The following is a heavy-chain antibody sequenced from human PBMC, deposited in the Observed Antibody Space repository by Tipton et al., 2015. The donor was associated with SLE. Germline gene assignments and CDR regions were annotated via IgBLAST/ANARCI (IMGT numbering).Heavy chain of an antibody. V-gene: IGHV3-48*01. CDR2: ISTSSRSI. J-gene: IGHJ4*02. CDR1: GFTFSSYS. CDR3: ARGAQGASE. Sequence: GSLRLSCAASGFTFSSYSMNWVRQAPGKGLEWVAYISTSSRSIYYADSVKGRFTISRDNAKNSLYLHMNSLRAGDTAVYYCARGAQGASEWGQGTLVSVSS. D-gene: IGHD1-26*01.